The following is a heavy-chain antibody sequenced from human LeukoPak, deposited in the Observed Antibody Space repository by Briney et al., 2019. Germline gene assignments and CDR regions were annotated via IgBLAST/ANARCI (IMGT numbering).Heavy chain of an antibody. Sequence: PGGSLRLSCAASGFTFSSYAMSWVRQAPGEGLEWLSAIIGSGCSTYYADSVTDRCTISSDNSINTLDLQMNTLRAEDKAVYYCAKEAPWYSSSWSGGGYWGQGTLVTVSP. CDR3: AKEAPWYSSSWSGGGY. D-gene: IGHD6-13*01. V-gene: IGHV3-23*01. CDR1: GFTFSSYA. J-gene: IGHJ4*02. CDR2: IIGSGCST.